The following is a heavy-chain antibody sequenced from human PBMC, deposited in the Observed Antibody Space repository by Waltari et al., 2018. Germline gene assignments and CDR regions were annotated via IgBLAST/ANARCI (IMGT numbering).Heavy chain of an antibody. D-gene: IGHD6-13*01. Sequence: QVQLVQSGAEVKKPGASVKVSCKASGYTFTSYYMHWVRQAPGQGREWMGIINPSGGSTSYAQKFQGRVTMTRDTSTSTVYMELSSLRSEDTAVYYCARDPEIAAAGTSWFDPWGQGTLVTVSS. CDR2: INPSGGST. V-gene: IGHV1-46*01. J-gene: IGHJ5*02. CDR3: ARDPEIAAAGTSWFDP. CDR1: GYTFTSYY.